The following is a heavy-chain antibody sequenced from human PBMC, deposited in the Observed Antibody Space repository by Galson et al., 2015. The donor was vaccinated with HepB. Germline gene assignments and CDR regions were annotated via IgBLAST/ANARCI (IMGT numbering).Heavy chain of an antibody. CDR2: ISSDGTYT. CDR1: GFTFNSHW. CDR3: ASLAVAGVGYYYSYNLDV. Sequence: SLRLSCAASGFTFNSHWMHWVRQTPGKGLEWVSRISSDGTYTTYADSVKGRFTISRNNAKNTLYLQMNSLRAEDTAVYYCASLAVAGVGYYYSYNLDVWGQGTTVTVSS. D-gene: IGHD6-19*01. J-gene: IGHJ6*03. V-gene: IGHV3-74*03.